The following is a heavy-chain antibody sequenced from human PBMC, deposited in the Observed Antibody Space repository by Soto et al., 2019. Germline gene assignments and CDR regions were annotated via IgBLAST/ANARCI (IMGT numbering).Heavy chain of an antibody. CDR1: GFTFSSYW. J-gene: IGHJ6*02. V-gene: IGHV3-74*01. Sequence: PGGSPRLSCAASGFTFSSYWMHWVRQAPGKGLVWVSRINSDGSSTSYADSVKGRFTISRDNAKNTLYLQMNSLRAEDTAVYYCARSRYYYYGMDVWGQGTTVTVSS. CDR3: ARSRYYYYGMDV. CDR2: INSDGSST.